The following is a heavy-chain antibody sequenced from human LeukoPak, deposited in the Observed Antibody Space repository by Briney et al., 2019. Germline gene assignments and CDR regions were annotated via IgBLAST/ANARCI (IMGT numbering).Heavy chain of an antibody. D-gene: IGHD2-21*01. V-gene: IGHV1-69*04. J-gene: IGHJ6*02. CDR2: IIPILGIA. CDR1: GGTFSSYA. CDR3: ASSISLMDV. Sequence: SVKVSCKASGGTFSSYAISWVRQAPGQGLEWMGRIIPILGIANYAQKFQGRVTITADKSTSTAYMELSSLRSEGTAVYYCASSISLMDVWGQGTTVTVSS.